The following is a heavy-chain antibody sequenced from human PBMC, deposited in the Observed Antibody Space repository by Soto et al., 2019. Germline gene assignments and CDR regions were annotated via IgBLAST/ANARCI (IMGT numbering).Heavy chain of an antibody. J-gene: IGHJ6*02. Sequence: QVQLQQWGAGLLEPSETLALACDVYGGSFSGYYWSWIRQPPGKGLEWIGEINHSGSTNYNPSLKSRVTISVDTSKNQFSLKLSSVTAADTAVYYCASRARPTTWGGKGYYYYYGMDVWGQGTTVTVSS. CDR3: ASRARPTTWGGKGYYYYYGMDV. D-gene: IGHD4-17*01. V-gene: IGHV4-34*01. CDR2: INHSGST. CDR1: GGSFSGYY.